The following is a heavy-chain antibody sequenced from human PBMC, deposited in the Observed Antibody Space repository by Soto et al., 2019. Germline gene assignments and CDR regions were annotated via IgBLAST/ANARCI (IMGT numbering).Heavy chain of an antibody. Sequence: SETLSLTCTVSGGSISSYYWSWIRQPPGKGLEWIGYIYYSGSTNYNPSLKSRVTISVDTSKNQFSLKLSSVTAADTAVYYCARLTYYDFWSGYYPHFDYWGQGTLVTVSS. CDR2: IYYSGST. CDR1: GGSISSYY. V-gene: IGHV4-59*01. D-gene: IGHD3-3*01. J-gene: IGHJ4*02. CDR3: ARLTYYDFWSGYYPHFDY.